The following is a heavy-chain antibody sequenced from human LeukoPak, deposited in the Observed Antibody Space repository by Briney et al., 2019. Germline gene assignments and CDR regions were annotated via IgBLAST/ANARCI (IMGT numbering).Heavy chain of an antibody. CDR3: ARPTSSGWITL. CDR1: GYTFTGYY. D-gene: IGHD6-19*01. V-gene: IGHV1-2*06. CDR2: INPNSGGT. Sequence: ASVKVSCKASGYTFTGYYMHWVRQAPGQGLEWMGRINPNSGGTNYAQKFQGRVTMTRDTSINTAYMELSRLRSDDTAVYYCARPTSSGWITLWGQGTLVTVSS. J-gene: IGHJ4*02.